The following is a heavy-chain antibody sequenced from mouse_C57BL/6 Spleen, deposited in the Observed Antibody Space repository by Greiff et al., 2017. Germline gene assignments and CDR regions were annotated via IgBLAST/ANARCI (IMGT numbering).Heavy chain of an antibody. CDR1: GYTFTSHW. D-gene: IGHD1-1*01. CDR2: IHPNSGST. V-gene: IGHV1-64*01. J-gene: IGHJ1*03. Sequence: QVQLQQPGAELVKPGASVKLSCKASGYTFTSHWMHWVKQRPGQGLEWIGMIHPNSGSTNYNEKFKSKATLTVDKSSSTAYMQLSSLTSEDAAVYYCARNLHYYGSSYGVWGTGTTGTVAS. CDR3: ARNLHYYGSSYGV.